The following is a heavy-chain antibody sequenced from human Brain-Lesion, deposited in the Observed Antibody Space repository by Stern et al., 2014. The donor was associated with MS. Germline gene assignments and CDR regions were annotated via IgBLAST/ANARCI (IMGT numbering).Heavy chain of an antibody. Sequence: VPLVESGGGVVQPGTSLRLSCAASGFPFSSYGMHWVRQAPGKGLEWVALAWYDGSTAYYTNSVKGRFTIARDNSKNTLSLQMNSLTAEDTAVYYCARGHIPYAYNYLFDYWGQGTLVTVSS. J-gene: IGHJ4*02. CDR1: GFPFSSYG. V-gene: IGHV3-33*01. CDR2: AWYDGSTA. D-gene: IGHD5-24*01. CDR3: ARGHIPYAYNYLFDY.